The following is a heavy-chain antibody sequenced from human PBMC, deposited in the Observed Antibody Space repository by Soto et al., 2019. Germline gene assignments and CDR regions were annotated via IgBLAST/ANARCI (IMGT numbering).Heavy chain of an antibody. D-gene: IGHD2-21*02. J-gene: IGHJ6*02. CDR2: IIPILGIA. Sequence: SVKVSCKASGGTFSSYTISWVRQAPGQGLEWMGRIIPILGIANYAQKFQGRVTITADKSTSTAYMELSSLRSVDTATYYCIQSRCGGDCLQSYASYYYYGMEVWGQGTTVTVSS. V-gene: IGHV1-69*02. CDR1: GGTFSSYT. CDR3: IQSRCGGDCLQSYASYYYYGMEV.